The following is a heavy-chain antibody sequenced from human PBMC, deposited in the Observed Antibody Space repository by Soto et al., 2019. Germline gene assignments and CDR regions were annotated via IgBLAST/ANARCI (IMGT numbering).Heavy chain of an antibody. CDR3: ARGSWGVYYDFWSGYPWLDP. J-gene: IGHJ5*02. CDR1: GGSISSGDYY. D-gene: IGHD3-3*01. V-gene: IGHV4-30-4*01. CDR2: IYYSGST. Sequence: LSLTCTVSGGSISSGDYYWSWIRQPPGKGLEWIGYIYYSGSTYYNPSLKSRVTISVDTSKNQFSLKLSSVTAADTAVYYCARGSWGVYYDFWSGYPWLDPWGQGTLVTVSS.